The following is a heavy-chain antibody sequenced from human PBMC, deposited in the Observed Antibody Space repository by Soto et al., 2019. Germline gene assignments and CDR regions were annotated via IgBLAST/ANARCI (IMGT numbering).Heavy chain of an antibody. CDR3: ARDYGSGMDC. V-gene: IGHV3-33*01. J-gene: IGHJ4*02. Sequence: QVQLVESGGGVIQPGRSPRLSCAASGLTFSSYGMHWVRQAPGKGLEWVALIWYDGSNKHYVDSVKGRFTISRDNSKNTLYLQMNSLRAEDTAVYYCARDYGSGMDCWGQGTLVTVSS. CDR1: GLTFSSYG. CDR2: IWYDGSNK. D-gene: IGHD3-10*01.